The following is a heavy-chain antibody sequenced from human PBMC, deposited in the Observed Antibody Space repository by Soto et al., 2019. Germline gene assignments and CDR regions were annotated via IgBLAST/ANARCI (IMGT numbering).Heavy chain of an antibody. D-gene: IGHD5-18*01. V-gene: IGHV3-30-3*01. Sequence: PGGSLRLSCAASGFTFSSYAMHWVRQAPGKGLEWVAVISYDGSNKYYADSVKGRFTISRDNSKNTLYLQMNSLRAEDTAVYYCARGQVQLWLALDYWGQGTLVTVSS. J-gene: IGHJ4*02. CDR3: ARGQVQLWLALDY. CDR2: ISYDGSNK. CDR1: GFTFSSYA.